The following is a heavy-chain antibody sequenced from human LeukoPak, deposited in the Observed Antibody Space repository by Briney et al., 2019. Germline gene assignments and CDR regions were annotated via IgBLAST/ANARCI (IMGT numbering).Heavy chain of an antibody. CDR3: ARRMATVTDAFDI. D-gene: IGHD5-24*01. J-gene: IGHJ3*02. Sequence: SETLSLTCNVSGDSLTSHFWSWIRQTPGQGLEWIGYVFHSGTTNYSPSLKSRVTISLDTSKKQFYLRLASATAADTAVYYCARRMATVTDAFDIWGRGTMVSVSS. V-gene: IGHV4-59*08. CDR2: VFHSGTT. CDR1: GDSLTSHF.